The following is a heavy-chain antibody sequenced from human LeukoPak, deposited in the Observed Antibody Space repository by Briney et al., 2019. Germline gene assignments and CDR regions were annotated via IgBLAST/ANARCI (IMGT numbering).Heavy chain of an antibody. CDR1: GFTFSSFS. J-gene: IGHJ5*02. D-gene: IGHD1-26*01. Sequence: GGSLRLSCAASGFTFSSFSMNWVRQAPGKGLEWVSFISSSGTSIYYADSVKGRFSISRDNAKNSLYLQMSSLRDEDTAVYYCARDDRRKSGSPRWFDPWGQGTLVTVSS. CDR3: ARDDRRKSGSPRWFDP. V-gene: IGHV3-48*02. CDR2: ISSSGTSI.